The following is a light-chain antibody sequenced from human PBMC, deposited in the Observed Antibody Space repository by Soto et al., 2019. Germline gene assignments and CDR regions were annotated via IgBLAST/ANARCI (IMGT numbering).Light chain of an antibody. J-gene: IGKJ1*01. CDR1: QSVSSN. Sequence: EIVMTQSPATLSVSPGERATLSCRASQSVSSNLSWYQQKPGHAPRLLIYGASTRATGIPARFSGSGSGTEFTLTISSLQSEYFAVYYCQNHNILPRTFGQGNKVEIK. CDR2: GAS. CDR3: QNHNILPRT. V-gene: IGKV3-15*01.